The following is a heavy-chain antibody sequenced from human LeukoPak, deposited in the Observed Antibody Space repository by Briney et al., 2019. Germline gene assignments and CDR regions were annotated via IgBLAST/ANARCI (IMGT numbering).Heavy chain of an antibody. CDR2: ISAYNGNT. CDR1: GYTFTSYG. CDR3: ARDGGYCSSTSCQTNYYYYGMDV. J-gene: IGHJ6*02. D-gene: IGHD2-2*01. Sequence: GASVKVSCKASGYTFTSYGISWVRQAPGQGLEWMGWISAYNGNTNYAQKLQGRVTMTTDTSTSTAYMERRSLRSDDTAVYYCARDGGYCSSTSCQTNYYYYGMDVWGQGTTVTVSS. V-gene: IGHV1-18*01.